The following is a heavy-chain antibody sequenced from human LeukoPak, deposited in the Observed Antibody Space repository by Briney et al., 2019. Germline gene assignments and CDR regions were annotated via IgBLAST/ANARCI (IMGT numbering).Heavy chain of an antibody. Sequence: SETLSLTCTVSGGPISSSSYYWGWIRQPPGKGLEWIGSIYYSGSTYYNPSLKSRVTISVDTSKNQFSLKLSSVTAADTAVYYCARQRGSSWDYYYYYYMDVWGKGTTVTVSS. J-gene: IGHJ6*03. CDR1: GGPISSSSYY. CDR3: ARQRGSSWDYYYYYYMDV. V-gene: IGHV4-39*01. CDR2: IYYSGST. D-gene: IGHD6-6*01.